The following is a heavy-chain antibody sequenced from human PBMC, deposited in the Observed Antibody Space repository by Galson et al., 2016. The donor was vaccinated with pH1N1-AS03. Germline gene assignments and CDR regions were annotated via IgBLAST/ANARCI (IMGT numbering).Heavy chain of an antibody. CDR2: IFWDGET. D-gene: IGHD2-8*01. V-gene: IGHV2-5*02. CDR1: GFSLSTGGVH. Sequence: ALVQPTQTLTLTCTFSGFSLSTGGVHVAWIRQPPGKALEWLALIFWDGETRYRPSLRSRLTITKDTSKNQVVLTTTNMDPVDTATYYCARSTHVNEGLDFWGQGTLVTVSS. CDR3: ARSTHVNEGLDF. J-gene: IGHJ4*02.